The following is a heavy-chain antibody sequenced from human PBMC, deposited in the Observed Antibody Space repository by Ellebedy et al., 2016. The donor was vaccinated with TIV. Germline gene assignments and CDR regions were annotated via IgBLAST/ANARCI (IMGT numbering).Heavy chain of an antibody. D-gene: IGHD6-6*01. CDR3: AKDSSYIAAESNWFDP. Sequence: SLKISXAASGFTFDDYAMHWVRQAPGKGLEWVSGISWNSGSIGYADSVKGRFTISRDNAKNSPYLQMNSLRAEDTALYYCAKDSSYIAAESNWFDPWGQGTLVTVSS. CDR2: ISWNSGSI. J-gene: IGHJ5*02. CDR1: GFTFDDYA. V-gene: IGHV3-9*01.